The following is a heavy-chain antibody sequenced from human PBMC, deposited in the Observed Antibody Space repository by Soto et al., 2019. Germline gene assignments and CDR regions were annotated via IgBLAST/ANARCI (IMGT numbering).Heavy chain of an antibody. V-gene: IGHV3-15*01. J-gene: IGHJ6*03. CDR1: GFTFSNAW. CDR2: IKSKTDGGTT. CDR3: TTEADDFRSGYTKVYYYYYMDV. D-gene: IGHD3-3*01. Sequence: PGGSLRLSCAASGFTFSNAWMSWVRQAPGKGLEWVGRIKSKTDGGTTDYAAPVKGRFTISRDDSKNTLYLQMNSLKTEDTAVYYCTTEADDFRSGYTKVYYYYYMDVWGKGTTVTVSS.